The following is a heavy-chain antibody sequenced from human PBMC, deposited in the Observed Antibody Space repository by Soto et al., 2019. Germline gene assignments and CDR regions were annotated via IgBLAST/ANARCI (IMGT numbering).Heavy chain of an antibody. Sequence: SETLSLTCSVSGDSISNSGNYWGWIRRPPGKGLEWIGTMDYSGDTSYNPSLRSRVTISADTSKNQFSLRLSSVSVADTAVYYCAKHDFWTLYNTGLDSWGQGTLVTVSS. D-gene: IGHD3-3*01. CDR1: GDSISNSGNY. CDR3: AKHDFWTLYNTGLDS. J-gene: IGHJ4*02. CDR2: MDYSGDT. V-gene: IGHV4-39*01.